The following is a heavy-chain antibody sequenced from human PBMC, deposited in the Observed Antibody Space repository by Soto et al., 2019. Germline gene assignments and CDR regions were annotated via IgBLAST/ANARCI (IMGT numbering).Heavy chain of an antibody. CDR2: ISDSSSTI. Sequence: PGGSLRLSCAASGFTFSTYNMNWVRQAPGKGLEWVSYISDSSSTIHYADSVKGRFTISRDNAKNSLYLQMNSLRAEDTAMYYCARDDYPYYDDSSGYHFDYWGQGA. V-gene: IGHV3-48*01. CDR3: ARDDYPYYDDSSGYHFDY. CDR1: GFTFSTYN. D-gene: IGHD3-22*01. J-gene: IGHJ4*02.